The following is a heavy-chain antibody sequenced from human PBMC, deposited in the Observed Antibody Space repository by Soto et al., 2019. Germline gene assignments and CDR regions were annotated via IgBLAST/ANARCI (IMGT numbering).Heavy chain of an antibody. V-gene: IGHV4-34*01. D-gene: IGHD3-9*01. J-gene: IGHJ6*02. CDR3: ARAHRREDISV. CDR2: VNQNGVT. Sequence: KTSETLSLTCAVSGGSLSGYYWTWIRQSPARGLEWVGEVNQNGVTNYNPSLFNRVTISLDTSKSQFSLRLTSVTAADTAVYFCARAHRREDISVWGQGTKVTVSS. CDR1: GGSLSGYY.